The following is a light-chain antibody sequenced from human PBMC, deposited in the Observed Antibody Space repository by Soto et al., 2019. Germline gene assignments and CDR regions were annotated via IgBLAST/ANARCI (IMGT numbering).Light chain of an antibody. CDR3: SAYAASAYLYV. V-gene: IGLV2-8*01. J-gene: IGLJ1*01. CDR2: EVS. Sequence: QSVLTQPPSASESPGQSVTISCTGNSFDVGGYNYVSWYQQHPGKAPQVLMYEVSKRPSGVPDRFSGSKSGNTASLTVSGLQAEDEADYYCSAYAASAYLYVFGSGTKGTVL. CDR1: SFDVGGYNY.